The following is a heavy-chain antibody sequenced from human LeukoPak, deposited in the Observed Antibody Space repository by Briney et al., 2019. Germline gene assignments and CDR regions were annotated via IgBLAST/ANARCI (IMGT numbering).Heavy chain of an antibody. D-gene: IGHD6-13*01. V-gene: IGHV3-48*04. J-gene: IGHJ4*02. CDR2: ISSGSSTI. Sequence: GWSLRLSCAASGFTFRGYSMNWVRQAPGKGLEWVSHISSGSSTIYYADSVEGRFTISRDNAKNSLYLQMNSLRAEDTAVYYCARGQLTDPRIDYWGQGTLVTVSS. CDR3: ARGQLTDPRIDY. CDR1: GFTFRGYS.